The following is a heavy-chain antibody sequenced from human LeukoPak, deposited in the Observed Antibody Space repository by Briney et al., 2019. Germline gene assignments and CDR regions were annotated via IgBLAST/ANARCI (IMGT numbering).Heavy chain of an antibody. Sequence: ASVKVSCKASGYTFTGYYMHWVRQAPGQGLEWMGWINPNSGGTNYAQKFQGRATMTRDTSISTAYMELSGLRSDDTAVYYCARAPDFWSGYRYYFDYWGQGTLVTVSS. D-gene: IGHD3-3*01. V-gene: IGHV1-2*02. J-gene: IGHJ4*02. CDR1: GYTFTGYY. CDR3: ARAPDFWSGYRYYFDY. CDR2: INPNSGGT.